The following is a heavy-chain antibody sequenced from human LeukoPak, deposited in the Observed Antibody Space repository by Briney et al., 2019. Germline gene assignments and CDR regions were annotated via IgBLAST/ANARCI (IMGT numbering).Heavy chain of an antibody. Sequence: SETLSLTCTVSGGSISSYYWSWIRQPPGKGLEWIGYIYYSGNTNYNPSLKSRVTISVDTSKSQFSLKLSSVTAADTAVYYCARAGSSAYVLDYWGQGTLVTVSS. J-gene: IGHJ4*02. V-gene: IGHV4-59*01. D-gene: IGHD3-22*01. CDR3: ARAGSSAYVLDY. CDR1: GGSISSYY. CDR2: IYYSGNT.